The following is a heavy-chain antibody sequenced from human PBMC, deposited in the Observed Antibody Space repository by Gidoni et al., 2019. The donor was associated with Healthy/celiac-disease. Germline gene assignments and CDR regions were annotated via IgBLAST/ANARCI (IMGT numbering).Heavy chain of an antibody. Sequence: EVQLVESGGGLVQPGGSLRLSCASSGFTFRSYSMNWVRQAPGKGLEWVSYISSSSSTIYYADSGKGRFTISRDNAKNSLYLQMNSLRAEDTAVYYCARDQYRDYSRTYYYYGMDVWGQGTTVTVSS. D-gene: IGHD4-4*01. CDR2: ISSSSSTI. CDR1: GFTFRSYS. J-gene: IGHJ6*02. V-gene: IGHV3-48*01. CDR3: ARDQYRDYSRTYYYYGMDV.